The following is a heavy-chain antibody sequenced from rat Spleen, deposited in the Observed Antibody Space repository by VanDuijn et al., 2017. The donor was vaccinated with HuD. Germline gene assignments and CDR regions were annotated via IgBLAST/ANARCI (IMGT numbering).Heavy chain of an antibody. CDR3: ATYRGSLQWPFDY. Sequence: EVQLQESGPGLVKPSQSLSLTCSVTFYSITSSYRWSWIRKFPGNKLEWMGDISYSGSTSYHPSLKSRISITRDTSKNQFFLQLNSVTADDTATYYWATYRGSLQWPFDYWGQGVMVTVSS. CDR1: FYSITSSY. D-gene: IGHD1-1*01. CDR2: ISYSGST. V-gene: IGHV3-1*01. J-gene: IGHJ2*01.